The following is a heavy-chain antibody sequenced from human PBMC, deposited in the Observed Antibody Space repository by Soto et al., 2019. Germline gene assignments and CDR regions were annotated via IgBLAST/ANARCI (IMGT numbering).Heavy chain of an antibody. V-gene: IGHV1-46*03. Sequence: QVQLVQSGAEVKKPGASVKVSCKASGYTFCSYLMHWVRQAPGQGLEWMGIINPDDASTSYAQNFQGRISMTNDASTSTAYMELNSLRSEDTAVYYCTRKSGNCFDYWGQGTLVTVSS. CDR3: TRKSGNCFDY. J-gene: IGHJ4*02. CDR2: INPDDAST. D-gene: IGHD1-26*01. CDR1: GYTFCSYL.